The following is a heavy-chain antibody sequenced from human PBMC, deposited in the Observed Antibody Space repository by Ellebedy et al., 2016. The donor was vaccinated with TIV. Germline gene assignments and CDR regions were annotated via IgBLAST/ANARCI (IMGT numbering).Heavy chain of an antibody. D-gene: IGHD4-23*01. CDR3: ARVGNYYGGNPSYYFDY. Sequence: AASVKVSCKASGGTFSSYAISWVRQAPGQGHEWMEGIIPIFGTANYAQKCQGRVTITADESKSTAYMELSSLRSEDTAVDYCARVGNYYGGNPSYYFDYWGQGTLVTVSS. CDR1: GGTFSSYA. V-gene: IGHV1-69*13. J-gene: IGHJ4*02. CDR2: IIPIFGTA.